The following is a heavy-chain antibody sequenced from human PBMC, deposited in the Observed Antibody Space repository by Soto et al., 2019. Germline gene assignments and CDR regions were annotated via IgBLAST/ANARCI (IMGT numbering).Heavy chain of an antibody. CDR1: GFSLSTSGVG. V-gene: IGHV2-5*02. Sequence: SGPTLVNPTQTLTLTCTFSGFSLSTSGVGVGWIRQPPGKALEWLALIYWDDDDRYSPSLRSRLSIAKDTSTNEVVLTMTNMDPVDTATYYCASAWYGDQYYHGMGVWGQGTTVTVSS. J-gene: IGHJ6*02. CDR3: ASAWYGDQYYHGMGV. CDR2: IYWDDDD. D-gene: IGHD6-13*01.